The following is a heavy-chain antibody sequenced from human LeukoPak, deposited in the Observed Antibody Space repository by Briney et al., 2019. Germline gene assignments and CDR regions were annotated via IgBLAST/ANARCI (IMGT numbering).Heavy chain of an antibody. CDR3: ARGGFYYYGMDV. Sequence: SQTLSLAFVISGDSVSSNSGVWIWIRQSPSRGLEWMGRTYYRSKWYNDYAVSVTSRITVNPDTTKNQFSLQLNSVTPEDTAVYYGARGGFYYYGMDVWGQGTTVTVSS. CDR1: GDSVSSNSGV. J-gene: IGHJ6*02. CDR2: TYYRSKWYN. V-gene: IGHV6-1*01.